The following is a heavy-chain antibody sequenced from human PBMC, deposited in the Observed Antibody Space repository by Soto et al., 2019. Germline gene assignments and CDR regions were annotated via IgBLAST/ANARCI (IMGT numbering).Heavy chain of an antibody. V-gene: IGHV4-34*01. CDR1: GGSFSGYY. J-gene: IGHJ6*02. CDR3: ARGGQDYDLVTQQYYGMDV. Sequence: SETLSLTCAVCGGSFSGYYWSWIRQPPGKGLEWIGEINHSGSTNYNPSLKSRVTISVDTSKNQFSLKLSSVTAADTAVYYCARGGQDYDLVTQQYYGMDVWGQGTKVTVYS. D-gene: IGHD3-3*01. CDR2: INHSGST.